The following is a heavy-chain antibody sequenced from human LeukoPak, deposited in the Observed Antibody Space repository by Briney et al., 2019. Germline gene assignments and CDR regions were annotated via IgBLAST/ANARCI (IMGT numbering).Heavy chain of an antibody. CDR3: ARYGLTAALDF. D-gene: IGHD2-21*02. CDR1: GFTFSSSW. CDR2: IKPDGSEK. V-gene: IGHV3-7*01. J-gene: IGHJ4*02. Sequence: PGGSLRLSCAASGFTFSSSWMGWVRQAPGKRLEWVANIKPDGSEKIHVDSVKGRFTLSRDNSKSSLSLQMNSLRAEDTAVYYCARYGLTAALDFWGQGTLVTVSS.